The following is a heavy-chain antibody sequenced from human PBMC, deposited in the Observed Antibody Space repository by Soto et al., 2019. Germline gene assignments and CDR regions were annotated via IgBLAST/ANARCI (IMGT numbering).Heavy chain of an antibody. V-gene: IGHV3-15*07. CDR1: GFTFSNAW. CDR2: IKSKTDGGTT. Sequence: GGSLRLSCAASGFTFSNAWMNWVRQAPGKGLEWVGRIKSKTDGGTTDYAAPVKGRFTISRDDSKNTLYLQMNSLKTEDTAVYYCTTETGYSSSWDAFDIWGQGTMVTVSS. J-gene: IGHJ3*02. D-gene: IGHD6-13*01. CDR3: TTETGYSSSWDAFDI.